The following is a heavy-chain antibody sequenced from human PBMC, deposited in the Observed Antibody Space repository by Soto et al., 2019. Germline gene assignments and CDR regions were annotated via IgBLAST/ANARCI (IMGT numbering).Heavy chain of an antibody. J-gene: IGHJ4*02. CDR3: ARMYYDFWSGYLFDY. Sequence: SQTLSLTCTVSGGSISSYYWSWIRQPPGKGLEWIGYIYYSGSTNYNPSLKSRVTIPVDTSKNQFSLKLSSVTAADTAVYYCARMYYDFWSGYLFDYWGQGTLVTVSS. CDR2: IYYSGST. D-gene: IGHD3-3*01. CDR1: GGSISSYY. V-gene: IGHV4-59*01.